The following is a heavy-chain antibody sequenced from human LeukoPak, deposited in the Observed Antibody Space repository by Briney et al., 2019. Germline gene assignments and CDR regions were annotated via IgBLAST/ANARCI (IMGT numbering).Heavy chain of an antibody. V-gene: IGHV3-33*01. Sequence: GRSLRLSCAASGFTFSYNAMHWVRQAPGEGLERVAVIWYDGSEKYYADSVKGRFTISRDNSKNTLFLQMNSLRAEDTAVYYCARDYGTTTTTKRWGCFDYWGQGALVTVSS. D-gene: IGHD4-11*01. CDR3: ARDYGTTTTTKRWGCFDY. CDR1: GFTFSYNA. CDR2: IWYDGSEK. J-gene: IGHJ4*02.